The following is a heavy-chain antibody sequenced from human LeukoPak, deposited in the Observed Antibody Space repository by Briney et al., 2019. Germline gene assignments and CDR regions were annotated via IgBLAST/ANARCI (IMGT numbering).Heavy chain of an antibody. D-gene: IGHD1-26*01. Sequence: GGSLRLSCAASGFTFSSYWMSWVRQAPGKGLEWVANIKQDGSEKYYVDSVKGRFTISRDNAKNALYLQMNSLRAEDTAVYYCARDQISSGSYSGFDYWGQGTLVTVSS. CDR1: GFTFSSYW. J-gene: IGHJ4*02. CDR2: IKQDGSEK. V-gene: IGHV3-7*01. CDR3: ARDQISSGSYSGFDY.